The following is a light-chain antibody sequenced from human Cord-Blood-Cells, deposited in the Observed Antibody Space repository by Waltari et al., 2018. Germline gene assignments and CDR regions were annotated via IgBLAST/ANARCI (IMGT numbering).Light chain of an antibody. CDR2: AAS. Sequence: DIQITQSPSSLSASAGDRVTITCRASQRISSYLNWYQQKPGKAPKLLIYAASSLQSGVPSRFSGSGSGTDFTLTISSLQPEDFATYYCQQSYSTPYTFGQGTKLEIK. CDR3: QQSYSTPYT. V-gene: IGKV1-39*01. CDR1: QRISSY. J-gene: IGKJ2*01.